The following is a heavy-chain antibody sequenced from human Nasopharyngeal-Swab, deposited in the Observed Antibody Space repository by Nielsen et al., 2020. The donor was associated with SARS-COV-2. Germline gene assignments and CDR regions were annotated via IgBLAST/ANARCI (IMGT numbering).Heavy chain of an antibody. J-gene: IGHJ3*02. CDR3: ASGVGYSGSYYQGYAFDI. CDR1: GGSISSGSYY. Sequence: SETLSLTCTVSGGSISSGSYYWSWIRQPAGKGLEWIGRIYTSGSTNYNPSLKSRVTISVDTSKNRFSLKLSSVTAADTAVYYCASGVGYSGSYYQGYAFDIWGQGTMVTVSS. D-gene: IGHD1-26*01. CDR2: IYTSGST. V-gene: IGHV4-61*02.